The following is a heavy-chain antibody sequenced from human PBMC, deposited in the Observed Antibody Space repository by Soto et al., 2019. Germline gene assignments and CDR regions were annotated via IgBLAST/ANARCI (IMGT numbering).Heavy chain of an antibody. V-gene: IGHV3-30-3*01. D-gene: IGHD4-17*01. J-gene: IGHJ6*02. CDR2: ISFDGTKK. CDR3: AREDDYGYRYISYGLDV. CDR1: GFTFNIYA. Sequence: PGGSLRLSCAASGFTFNIYALHWVRQAPGKGLEWVAVISFDGTKKYYSDSVKGRFTTSRDNLKNTLYLQMNNLRVEDAALYFCAREDDYGYRYISYGLDVWGQGTTVTVSS.